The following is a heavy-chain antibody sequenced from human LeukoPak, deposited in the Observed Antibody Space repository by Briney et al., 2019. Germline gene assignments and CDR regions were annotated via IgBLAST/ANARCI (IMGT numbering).Heavy chain of an antibody. D-gene: IGHD6-19*01. CDR1: GDSISSHY. CDR2: IYYTGTI. J-gene: IGHJ4*02. CDR3: AKVGGWYAGGRYSQIDY. V-gene: IGHV4-59*11. Sequence: SETLSLTCTVSGDSISSHYWSWIRQPPGKGLEWIGHIYYTGTINYNPSLKSRLTISVDTSKNQFSLQVTSVTAADTAVYYCAKVGGWYAGGRYSQIDYWGQGTLVTVSS.